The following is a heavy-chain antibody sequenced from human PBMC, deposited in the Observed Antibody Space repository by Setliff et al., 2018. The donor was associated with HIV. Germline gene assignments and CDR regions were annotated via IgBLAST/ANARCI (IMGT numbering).Heavy chain of an antibody. V-gene: IGHV4-61*02. CDR1: GGSISSDSYY. D-gene: IGHD4-17*01. Sequence: PSETLSLTCTVSGGSISSDSYYWSWIRQPAGKGLEWIGRIYTSGSTNYNPSLKSRVTISVDTSKNQFSLSLTSVTAADTAVYFCAKGAGFYGDYTFDYWGQGNLVTVSS. J-gene: IGHJ4*02. CDR3: AKGAGFYGDYTFDY. CDR2: IYTSGST.